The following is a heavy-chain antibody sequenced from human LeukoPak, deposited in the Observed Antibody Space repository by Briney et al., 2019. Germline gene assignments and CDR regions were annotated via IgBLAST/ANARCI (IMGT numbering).Heavy chain of an antibody. Sequence: PGGSLRLSCAASGFTFSSYSMNWVRQAPGKGLEWVSSISSNSSYIYYADSVKGRFTISRDNAKNSLYLQMNSLRAEDTAVYYCARDPGYGSSSTDYWGQGTLVTVSS. CDR2: ISSNSSYI. J-gene: IGHJ4*02. CDR1: GFTFSSYS. V-gene: IGHV3-21*01. D-gene: IGHD6-6*01. CDR3: ARDPGYGSSSTDY.